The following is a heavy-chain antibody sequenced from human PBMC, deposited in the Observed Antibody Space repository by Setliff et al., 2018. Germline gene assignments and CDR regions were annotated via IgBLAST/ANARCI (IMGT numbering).Heavy chain of an antibody. CDR1: GGSISSSGYY. V-gene: IGHV4-39*07. CDR2: IYYRGST. Sequence: PSETLSLTCTVSGGSISSSGYYWGWIRQPPGKGLEWIGSIYYRGSTYYNPSLKSRVTMSVDASKNQFSLKLSSVTAADTAAYYCARGDSSGYYYILFDFWGQGTPVTVSS. J-gene: IGHJ4*02. CDR3: ARGDSSGYYYILFDF. D-gene: IGHD3-22*01.